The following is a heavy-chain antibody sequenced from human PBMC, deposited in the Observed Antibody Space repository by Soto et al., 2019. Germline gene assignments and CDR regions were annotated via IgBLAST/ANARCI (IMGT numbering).Heavy chain of an antibody. CDR1: GFTFSSYA. D-gene: IGHD2-2*01. J-gene: IGHJ4*02. V-gene: IGHV3-64*01. Sequence: GGSLRLSCAASGFTFSSYAMHWVRQAPGKGLEYVSAVSHDGVSTYYANSVKGRFTISRDNSKNTLYLQMGSLRVEDMAIYYCARSGCSSPRCYDYWGQGTLVTVSS. CDR3: ARSGCSSPRCYDY. CDR2: VSHDGVST.